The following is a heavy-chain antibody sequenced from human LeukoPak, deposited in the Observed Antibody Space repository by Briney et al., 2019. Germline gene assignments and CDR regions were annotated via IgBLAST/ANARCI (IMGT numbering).Heavy chain of an antibody. CDR2: INGDGSIT. Sequence: GGSLRLSCAGSGLTLSSYWMQWVRQAPGKGLVWVSRINGDGSITNYADSVKGRFTISRDNAKNTLYLQMNSLRAEDTAVYYCARYSSSTRAIDIWGQGTMVTVSS. D-gene: IGHD6-13*01. V-gene: IGHV3-74*01. CDR3: ARYSSSTRAIDI. CDR1: GLTLSSYW. J-gene: IGHJ3*02.